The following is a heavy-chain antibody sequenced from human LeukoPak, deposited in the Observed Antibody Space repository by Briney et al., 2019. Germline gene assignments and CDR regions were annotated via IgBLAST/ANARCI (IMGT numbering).Heavy chain of an antibody. Sequence: ASVKVSCKASGGTFSSYAISWVRQAPGQGLEWMGGIIPIFGTANYAQKFQGRVTITADKSTSTAYMELSSLRSEDTAVYYCARDRIDLMTTVVNSSDIWGQGTMVTVSS. CDR1: GGTFSSYA. CDR3: ARDRIDLMTTVVNSSDI. CDR2: IIPIFGTA. V-gene: IGHV1-69*06. J-gene: IGHJ3*02. D-gene: IGHD4-23*01.